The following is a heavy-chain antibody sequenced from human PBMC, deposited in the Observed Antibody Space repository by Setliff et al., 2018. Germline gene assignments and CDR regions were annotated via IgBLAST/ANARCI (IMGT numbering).Heavy chain of an antibody. Sequence: PGGSLRLSCAASGFTFGSNWMTWVRQAPGKGLEWVANINQDGSEKYYVDSVEGRFTISRDSAKNSLYLQMNSLRAEDTAVYHCARDVAAWDYWGLGTLVTV. V-gene: IGHV3-7*01. J-gene: IGHJ4*02. D-gene: IGHD6-25*01. CDR2: INQDGSEK. CDR1: GFTFGSNW. CDR3: ARDVAAWDY.